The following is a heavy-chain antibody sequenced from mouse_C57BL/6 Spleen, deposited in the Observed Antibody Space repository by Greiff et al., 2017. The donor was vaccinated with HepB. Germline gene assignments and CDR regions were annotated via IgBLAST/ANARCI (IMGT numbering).Heavy chain of an antibody. J-gene: IGHJ3*01. D-gene: IGHD1-1*01. Sequence: VLLVESGAELVRPGASVTLSCKASGYTFTDYEMHWVKQTPVHGLEWIGAIDPETGGTAYNQKFKGKAILTADKSSSTAYMELRSLTSEDSAVYYCTRSSWFAYWGQGTLVTVSA. CDR3: TRSSWFAY. CDR1: GYTFTDYE. CDR2: IDPETGGT. V-gene: IGHV1-15*01.